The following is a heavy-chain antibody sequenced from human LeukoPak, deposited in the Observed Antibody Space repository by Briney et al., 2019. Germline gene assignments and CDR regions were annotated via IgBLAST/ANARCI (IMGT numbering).Heavy chain of an antibody. D-gene: IGHD3-9*01. V-gene: IGHV3-30*02. CDR1: GFTFSNHG. J-gene: IGHJ6*03. CDR2: IRYDGITK. CDR3: AKTGSRGGTFRPSYYYYYMDV. Sequence: SCTASGFTFSNHGMHWVRQAPGKGLEWVAFIRYDGITKYYADSVKGRFTISRDNSKNTLYLQMNSLRPEDTAVYYCAKTGSRGGTFRPSYYYYYMDVWGEGTTVTISS.